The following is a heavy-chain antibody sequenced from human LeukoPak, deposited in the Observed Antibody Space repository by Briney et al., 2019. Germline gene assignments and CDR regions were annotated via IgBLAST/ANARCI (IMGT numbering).Heavy chain of an antibody. CDR1: GFTFSSYS. CDR3: ARDYYDSSGYFILPYDAFDI. V-gene: IGHV3-21*01. J-gene: IGHJ3*02. D-gene: IGHD3-22*01. Sequence: PGGSLRLSCAASGFTFSSYSMNWVRQAPGKGLEWVSSISSSSSYIYYADSVKGRFTISRDNAKNSLYLQMNSLRAEDTAVYYCARDYYDSSGYFILPYDAFDIWGQGTMVTVSS. CDR2: ISSSSSYI.